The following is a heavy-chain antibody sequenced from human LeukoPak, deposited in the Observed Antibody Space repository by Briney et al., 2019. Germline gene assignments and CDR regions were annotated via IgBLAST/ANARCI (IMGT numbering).Heavy chain of an antibody. V-gene: IGHV1-69*13. Sequence: GASVKVSCKASGYTFTSYGISWVRQAPGQGLEWMGGIIPIFGTANYAQKFQGRVTITADESTSTAYMELSSLRSEDTAVYYCASEVLQYQLPNYYYYYGMDVWGQGTTVTVSS. J-gene: IGHJ6*02. CDR3: ASEVLQYQLPNYYYYYGMDV. CDR2: IIPIFGTA. CDR1: GYTFTSYG. D-gene: IGHD2-2*01.